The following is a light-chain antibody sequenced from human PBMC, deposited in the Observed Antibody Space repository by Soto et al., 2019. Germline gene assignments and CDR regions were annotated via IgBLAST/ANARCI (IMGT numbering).Light chain of an antibody. V-gene: IGKV3-20*01. Sequence: SVLTQSPGTLSLSPGERATLSCRASQSVSSSYLAWYQQKPGQAPRLLIYGASSRATGIPDRFSGSGSGTDFTLTISRLEPEDLAVYNCQQYGSSPLTFGGGTKVDIK. CDR3: QQYGSSPLT. CDR1: QSVSSSY. J-gene: IGKJ4*01. CDR2: GAS.